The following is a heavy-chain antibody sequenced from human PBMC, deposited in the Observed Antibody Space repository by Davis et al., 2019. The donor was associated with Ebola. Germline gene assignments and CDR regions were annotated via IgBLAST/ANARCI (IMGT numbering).Heavy chain of an antibody. Sequence: SETLSLTCTVSGGSISSGDYYWSWIRQPPGKGLEWIGYIYYSGSTYYNPSLKSRVTISVDTSKNQFSLKLSSVTATDTAVYYCARHGEVVPPGPPPFDSWGQGTLVSVSS. CDR3: ARHGEVVPPGPPPFDS. J-gene: IGHJ4*02. CDR2: IYYSGST. D-gene: IGHD2-15*01. CDR1: GGSISSGDYY. V-gene: IGHV4-30-4*01.